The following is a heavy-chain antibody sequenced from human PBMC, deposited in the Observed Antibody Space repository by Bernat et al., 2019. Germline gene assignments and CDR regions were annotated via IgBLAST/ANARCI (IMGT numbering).Heavy chain of an antibody. Sequence: QVQLQESGPGLVKPSQTLSLTCTVSGGSISSAAYYWSWIRQHPGKGLEWIAYICYSGTTYYNPSLKSRVSISVDTSRNQFSLQLDSVTAADTAVYYCARKRDDGDYHFEYWGQGTLVTVSS. CDR3: ARKRDDGDYHFEY. V-gene: IGHV4-31*03. CDR1: GGSISSAAYY. J-gene: IGHJ4*02. D-gene: IGHD4-17*01. CDR2: ICYSGTT.